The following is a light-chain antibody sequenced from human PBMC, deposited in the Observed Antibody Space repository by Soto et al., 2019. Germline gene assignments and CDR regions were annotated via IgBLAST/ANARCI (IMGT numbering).Light chain of an antibody. V-gene: IGKV1-39*01. CDR2: AAS. CDR1: QSISTY. Sequence: DIQMTQSPSSLSASVGDRVTITCRASQSISTYLHWYQQKPGKAPKVLIDAASSLESGAPSRFSGSGSGTDFTLTISSLQPEDFATYYCQQSYSILRTFGQGTKVEIK. CDR3: QQSYSILRT. J-gene: IGKJ1*01.